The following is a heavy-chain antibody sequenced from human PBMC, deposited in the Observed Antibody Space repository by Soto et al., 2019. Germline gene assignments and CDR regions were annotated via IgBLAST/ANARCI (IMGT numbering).Heavy chain of an antibody. J-gene: IGHJ4*02. CDR1: GFTFDDYA. CDR2: ISWNSGSI. D-gene: IGHD3-22*01. CDR3: AKDWNSSGFDY. V-gene: IGHV3-9*01. Sequence: GGSLRLSCAASGFTFDDYAMHWVRQAPGKGLEWVSGISWNSGSIGYADSVKGRFTISRDNAKNSLYLQMNSLRADDTALYYCAKDWNSSGFDYWGQGTLVTVSS.